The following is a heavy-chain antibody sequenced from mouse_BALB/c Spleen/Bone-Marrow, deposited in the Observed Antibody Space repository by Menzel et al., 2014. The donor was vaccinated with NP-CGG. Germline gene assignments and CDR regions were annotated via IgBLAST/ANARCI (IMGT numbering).Heavy chain of an antibody. V-gene: IGHV7-3*02. CDR1: GFTFTDYY. CDR3: ARDENYDIYWYFDV. Sequence: EVMLVESGGGLVQPGGSLRLSCATSGFTFTDYYMSWVRQPPGKALEWLGFIRNKANGYTTDYSVSVKGRFTISRDSSQSILYLQMNTLRAEDSATYYCARDENYDIYWYFDVWGAGTTVTVSS. D-gene: IGHD1-1*01. CDR2: IRNKANGYTT. J-gene: IGHJ1*01.